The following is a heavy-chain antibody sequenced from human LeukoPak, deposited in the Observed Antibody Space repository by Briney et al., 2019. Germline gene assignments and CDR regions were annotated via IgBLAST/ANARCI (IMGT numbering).Heavy chain of an antibody. Sequence: SETLSLTCTVSGGSIRSGDDYYWSWIRQPPGKGLEWIGYIYYSGSTYYNPSLESRVTISVDTSKNQFSLKLSSVTAADTAVYYCARGGGDPHSDAFDIWGQGTMVTVSS. V-gene: IGHV4-30-4*02. J-gene: IGHJ3*02. CDR3: ARGGGDPHSDAFDI. CDR1: GGSIRSGDDYY. CDR2: IYYSGST. D-gene: IGHD4-17*01.